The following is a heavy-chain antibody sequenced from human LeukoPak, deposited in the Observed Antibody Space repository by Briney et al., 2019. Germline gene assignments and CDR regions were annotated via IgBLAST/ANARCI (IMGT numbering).Heavy chain of an antibody. Sequence: PGGSLRLSCAASGFTFDDYAMHWVRQAPGKGLEWVSGISWNSGSIGYADSVKGRFTISRDNAKNSLYLQMNSLRAEDTALYYRAKEDYWGQGTLVTVSS. J-gene: IGHJ4*02. V-gene: IGHV3-9*01. CDR2: ISWNSGSI. CDR3: AKEDY. CDR1: GFTFDDYA.